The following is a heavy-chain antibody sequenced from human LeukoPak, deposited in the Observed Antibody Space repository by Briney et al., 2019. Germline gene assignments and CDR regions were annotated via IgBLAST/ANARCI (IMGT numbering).Heavy chain of an antibody. CDR3: ARESRSGITMVHEVGNGWFDP. V-gene: IGHV1-69*05. CDR1: GGAFSSYA. J-gene: IGHJ5*02. CDR2: IIPIFGTA. Sequence: SVKVSCKASGGAFSSYAISWVRQAPGQGLEWMGGIIPIFGTANYAQKFQGRVTITTDESTSTAYMELSSLRSEDTAVYYCARESRSGITMVHEVGNGWFDPWGQGTLVTVSS. D-gene: IGHD3-10*01.